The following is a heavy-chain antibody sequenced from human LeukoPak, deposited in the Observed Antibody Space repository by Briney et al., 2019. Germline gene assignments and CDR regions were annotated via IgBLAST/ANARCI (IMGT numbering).Heavy chain of an antibody. D-gene: IGHD5-24*01. CDR3: ARGGRWLPYYFDY. J-gene: IGHJ4*02. V-gene: IGHV4-34*01. CDR2: INHSGST. Sequence: PSETLSLTCAVYGGSFSGYYWSWIRQPPGKGLEWIGEINHSGSTNYNPSLKSQVTISVDTSKNQFSLKLSSVTAADTAVYYCARGGRWLPYYFDYWGQGTLVTVSS. CDR1: GGSFSGYY.